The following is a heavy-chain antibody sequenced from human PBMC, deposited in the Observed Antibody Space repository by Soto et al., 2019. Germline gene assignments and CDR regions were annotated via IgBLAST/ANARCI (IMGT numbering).Heavy chain of an antibody. CDR2: IDTSGST. CDR3: ARGGQDFWSGPFDY. D-gene: IGHD3-3*01. CDR1: DGSISNYY. J-gene: IGHJ4*02. V-gene: IGHV4-4*07. Sequence: KTSETLSLTCTVSDGSISNYYCNWIRQPAGKGLEWIGRIDTSGSTNYNPSLKSRVTMSVDTSKQEFSLKLSTVTAADTALYYCARGGQDFWSGPFDYWGRGALVTVSS.